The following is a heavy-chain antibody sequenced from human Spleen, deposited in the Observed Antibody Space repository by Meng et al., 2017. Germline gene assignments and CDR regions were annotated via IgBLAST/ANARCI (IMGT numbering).Heavy chain of an antibody. J-gene: IGHJ5*02. CDR2: INVGNGNT. V-gene: IGHV1-3*01. CDR3: ARSVYDSSAMVDP. Sequence: VQLVQSGAECKKPGASVKVSCHASGYTFTTDGFHWVRQAPGQRLEWMGWINVGNGNTKYSQKFQGRVTIIRDTSASTAYMELSSLRSEDTAVYYCARSVYDSSAMVDPWGQGTLVTFSS. D-gene: IGHD3-22*01. CDR1: GYTFTTDG.